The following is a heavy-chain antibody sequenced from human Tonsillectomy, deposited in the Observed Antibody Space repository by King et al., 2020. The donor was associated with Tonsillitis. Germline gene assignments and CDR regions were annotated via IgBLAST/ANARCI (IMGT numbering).Heavy chain of an antibody. V-gene: IGHV4-59*01. CDR2: IYYSGNT. CDR3: ARDRRSAAVLYYFYVLDV. D-gene: IGHD6-13*01. Sequence: QLQESGPGLVKPSETLSLTCTVSGDSISSSYWSWIRQPPGKGLEWIGYIYYSGNTNYNPSLKNQVTMSVDTSKNQFSLQLNSMTAADTAVYYCARDRRSAAVLYYFYVLDVWGQGTTVTVSS. J-gene: IGHJ6*02. CDR1: GDSISSSY.